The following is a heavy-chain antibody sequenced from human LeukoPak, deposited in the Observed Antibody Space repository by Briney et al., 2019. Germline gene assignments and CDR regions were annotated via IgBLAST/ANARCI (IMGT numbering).Heavy chain of an antibody. J-gene: IGHJ4*02. CDR1: GFTVSSNY. CDR2: IYSGGST. D-gene: IGHD5-18*01. Sequence: GGSLRLSCAASGFTVSSNYMSWVRQAPGKGPEWVSVIYSGGSTYYAASVKGRFTISRDNCKNTLYLQMNSLRAQDTAVYYCARGGNTALDYWGQGTLVTVSS. CDR3: ARGGNTALDY. V-gene: IGHV3-66*01.